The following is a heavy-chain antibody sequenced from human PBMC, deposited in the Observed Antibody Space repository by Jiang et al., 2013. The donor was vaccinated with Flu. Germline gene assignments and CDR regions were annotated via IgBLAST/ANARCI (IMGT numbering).Heavy chain of an antibody. Sequence: PGLVKPSGTLSLTCVVPGGSISNNNWWSWVRQPPGKGLEWIGEVHHTGSINYNPSLKSRVTISVDKSKNQFLLNLNSVTAADTAMYYCGTVSGDKIDYWGQGTLVTVSS. CDR2: VHHTGSI. J-gene: IGHJ4*02. V-gene: IGHV4-4*02. CDR1: GGSISNNNW. CDR3: GTVSGDKIDY. D-gene: IGHD3-10*01.